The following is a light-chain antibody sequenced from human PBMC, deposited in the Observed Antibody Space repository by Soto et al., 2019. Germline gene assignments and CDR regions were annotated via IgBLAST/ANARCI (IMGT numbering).Light chain of an antibody. CDR1: SSDVGGYNY. CDR2: EVS. V-gene: IGLV2-8*01. CDR3: SSYAGSNTHVV. Sequence: QSALTQPPSASGSPGQSVTISCTGTSSDVGGYNYVSWYQQHPGKAPKLMIYEVSKRPSGVPDRFSGSKSGSTASLTVSGLQAEDEADYYCSSYAGSNTHVVFGGGTKVTVL. J-gene: IGLJ2*01.